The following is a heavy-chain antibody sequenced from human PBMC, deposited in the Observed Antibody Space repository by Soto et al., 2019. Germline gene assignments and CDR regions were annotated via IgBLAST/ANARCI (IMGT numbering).Heavy chain of an antibody. D-gene: IGHD6-6*01. V-gene: IGHV4-31*03. J-gene: IGHJ6*02. CDR2: IYYSGPT. CDR1: GGSISRGGFY. Sequence: QVQLQSSGPGLVKPSQTLSLTCTVSGGSISRGGFYWSWIRQHPGKGLEWLGYIYYSGPTSYNPSLESRVKISVDTSKNQFSLTLSSVTAADTAVYYCARLTREYTSYGMDVWGQGTTVTVAS. CDR3: ARLTREYTSYGMDV.